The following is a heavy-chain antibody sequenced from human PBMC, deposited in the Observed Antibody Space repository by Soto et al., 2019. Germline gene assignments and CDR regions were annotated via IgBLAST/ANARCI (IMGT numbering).Heavy chain of an antibody. CDR2: ISSSGDST. CDR1: GFTFSDYS. CDR3: PRDTSTGYADY. J-gene: IGHJ4*02. V-gene: IGHV3-23*01. D-gene: IGHD3-9*01. Sequence: GGSLRLSGTASGFTFSDYSINWVRQAPWKGLEWVSTISSSGDSTYYADSVKGRFTISRDNSKKTLSLKMNSLRAEDTAVYYCPRDTSTGYADYWGQGTLITVYS.